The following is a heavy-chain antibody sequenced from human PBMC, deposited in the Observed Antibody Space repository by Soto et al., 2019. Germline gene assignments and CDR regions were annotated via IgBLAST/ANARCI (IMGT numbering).Heavy chain of an antibody. CDR1: GYSFTSYW. Sequence: PGESLKISCKGSGYSFTSYWIGWVRQLPGKGLEGMGIIYPGDSDTRYKPSCQGQVTISADKSISTAYLQWSSLKASDTAMYYCARRYCSGGSCYLSFDYWGQGTLVTVSS. CDR2: IYPGDSDT. V-gene: IGHV5-51*01. CDR3: ARRYCSGGSCYLSFDY. J-gene: IGHJ4*02. D-gene: IGHD2-15*01.